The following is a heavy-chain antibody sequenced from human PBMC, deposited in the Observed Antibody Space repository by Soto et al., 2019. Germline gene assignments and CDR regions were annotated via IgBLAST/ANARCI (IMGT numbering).Heavy chain of an antibody. V-gene: IGHV3-13*01. CDR2: IGTAGDT. Sequence: EVQLVESGGGLVQPGGSLRLSCAASGFTFSSYDMHWVRQATGKGLEWVSAIGTAGDTYYPGSVKGRFTITSENAKNSLYLQMSSLRAEDTAVYYCARDNVAGRGYDYNWFDPWGQGTLVTVSS. J-gene: IGHJ5*02. D-gene: IGHD5-12*01. CDR3: ARDNVAGRGYDYNWFDP. CDR1: GFTFSSYD.